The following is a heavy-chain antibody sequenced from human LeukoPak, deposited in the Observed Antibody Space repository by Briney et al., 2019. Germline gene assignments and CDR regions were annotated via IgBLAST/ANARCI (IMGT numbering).Heavy chain of an antibody. J-gene: IGHJ4*02. CDR1: GFTFSSYG. Sequence: GRSLRLSCEASGFTFSSYGMHWVRQAPGKGLEWVAVISYDGSNKYYADSVKGRFTISRDNSKNTLYLQMNSLRAEDTAVYYCAKDLLLGYCSGGSCYSLDYWGQGTLVTVSS. CDR2: ISYDGSNK. V-gene: IGHV3-30*18. CDR3: AKDLLLGYCSGGSCYSLDY. D-gene: IGHD2-15*01.